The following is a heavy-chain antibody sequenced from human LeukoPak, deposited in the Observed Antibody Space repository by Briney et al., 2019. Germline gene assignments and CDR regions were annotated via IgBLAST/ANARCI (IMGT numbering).Heavy chain of an antibody. Sequence: GGSLRLSCAASGFTVSTSYMNWVRQAPGKGLEWVSVIYSGGNTYYADSVKGRFTISRDNSKNTLYLQMNSLRAEDTAVYYCARDRGGSAFGIWGQGTMVTVSS. D-gene: IGHD3-10*01. CDR2: IYSGGNT. V-gene: IGHV3-66*01. J-gene: IGHJ3*02. CDR3: ARDRGGSAFGI. CDR1: GFTVSTSY.